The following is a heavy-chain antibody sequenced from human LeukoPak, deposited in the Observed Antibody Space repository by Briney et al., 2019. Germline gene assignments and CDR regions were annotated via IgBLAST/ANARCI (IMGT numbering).Heavy chain of an antibody. CDR3: ASPLTTVTTRGPPGY. V-gene: IGHV4-30-2*01. D-gene: IGHD4-17*01. CDR2: IYHSGST. J-gene: IGHJ4*02. Sequence: SETLSLTCAVSGGSISSGGNSWSWLRQPPGKGLEWIGYIYHSGSTYYNPSLKSRVTISVDRSKNQFSLKLSSVTAADTAVYYCASPLTTVTTRGPPGYWGQGTLVTVSS. CDR1: GGSISSGGNS.